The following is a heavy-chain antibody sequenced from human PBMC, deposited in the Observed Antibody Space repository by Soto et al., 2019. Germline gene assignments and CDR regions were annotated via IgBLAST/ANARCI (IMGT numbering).Heavy chain of an antibody. D-gene: IGHD6-19*01. Sequence: QVQLQESGPGLVKPSQTLSLTCTVSGGSISSGDYYWSWIRQPPGKGLEWIGNIYNNGHTFHNPPLTSRLTISLDTSKNQLSLKLISVTAADTAAYYCAGGKAAQCYNGMDVWGQGTTVTVSS. V-gene: IGHV4-30-4*01. CDR2: IYNNGHT. CDR3: AGGKAAQCYNGMDV. CDR1: GGSISSGDYY. J-gene: IGHJ6*02.